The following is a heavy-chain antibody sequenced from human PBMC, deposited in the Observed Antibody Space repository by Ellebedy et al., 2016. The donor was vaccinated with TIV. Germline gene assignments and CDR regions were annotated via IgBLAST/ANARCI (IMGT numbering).Heavy chain of an antibody. Sequence: ESLKISCTVSGGSISSYYWSWIRQPPGKGLEWIGYIYYNGSTNYNPSLKSRVTISLDTSKNQFSLKLNSVTAADTAVYYCVGAPNKYYFDYWGQGTLVTVSS. CDR2: IYYNGST. CDR1: GGSISSYY. CDR3: VGAPNKYYFDY. V-gene: IGHV4-59*01. D-gene: IGHD1/OR15-1a*01. J-gene: IGHJ4*02.